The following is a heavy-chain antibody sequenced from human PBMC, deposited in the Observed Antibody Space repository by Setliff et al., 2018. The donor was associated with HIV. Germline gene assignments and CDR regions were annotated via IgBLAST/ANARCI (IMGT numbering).Heavy chain of an antibody. CDR2: INPNSGGT. CDR3: ARVRHYSSSSAPYGMDV. Sequence: ASVKVSCKASGYTFTGYYMHWVRQAPGQGLEWMGWINPNSGGTNYAQKFQGWVTMTRDTSISTAYMELSRLRSDDTAVYYCARVRHYSSSSAPYGMDVWGQGTTVTVSS. J-gene: IGHJ6*02. V-gene: IGHV1-2*04. CDR1: GYTFTGYY. D-gene: IGHD6-6*01.